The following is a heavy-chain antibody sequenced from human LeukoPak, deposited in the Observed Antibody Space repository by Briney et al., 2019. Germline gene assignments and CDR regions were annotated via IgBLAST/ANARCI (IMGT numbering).Heavy chain of an antibody. J-gene: IGHJ4*02. CDR2: ISGGSGST. D-gene: IGHD3-22*01. CDR1: GFTFSSYA. CDR3: AKHRFESGGYHSTD. Sequence: LGGPLRLSCAASGFTFSSYAMSWVRQAPGKGLAWVSTISGGSGSTYCADSVKGRFTISRDNSKNTLYLQMNSLRDEDTAVYYCAKHRFESGGYHSTDWGQGTLVTVSS. V-gene: IGHV3-23*01.